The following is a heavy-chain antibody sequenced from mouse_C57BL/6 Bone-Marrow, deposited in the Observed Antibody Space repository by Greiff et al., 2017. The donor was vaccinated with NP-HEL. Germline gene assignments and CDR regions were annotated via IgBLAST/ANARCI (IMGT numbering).Heavy chain of an antibody. CDR1: GYAFTNYL. Sequence: QVQLQQSGAELVRPGTSVKVSCKASGYAFTNYLIEWVKQRPGQGLEWIGVINPGSGGTNYNEKFKGKATLTADKSSSTAYMQLSSLTSEDSAVYFCARDDYGSCYVRFAYWGQGTLVTVSA. CDR3: ARDDYGSCYVRFAY. CDR2: INPGSGGT. D-gene: IGHD1-1*01. V-gene: IGHV1-54*01. J-gene: IGHJ3*01.